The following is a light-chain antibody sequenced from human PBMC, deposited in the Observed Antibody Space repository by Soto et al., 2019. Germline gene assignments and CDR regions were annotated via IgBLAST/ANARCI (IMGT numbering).Light chain of an antibody. CDR1: QLVTSNY. Sequence: TQSPATLSVAPGERDTLSCRASQLVTSNYLVWYQQKPGQAPRLLIYGASSRATGIPDRFTGSGSGTDFTLSISRLEPEDSAVYYCQQYGRSPLTFGGGTKVDIK. CDR3: QQYGRSPLT. CDR2: GAS. V-gene: IGKV3-20*01. J-gene: IGKJ4*01.